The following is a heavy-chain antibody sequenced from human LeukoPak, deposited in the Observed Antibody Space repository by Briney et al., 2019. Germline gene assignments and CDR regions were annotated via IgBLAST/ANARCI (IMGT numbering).Heavy chain of an antibody. V-gene: IGHV4-30-4*01. D-gene: IGHD2-2*01. CDR2: IYYSGST. CDR1: GGSISSGDYY. J-gene: IGHJ4*02. Sequence: SETLSLTCTVSGGSISSGDYYWSWIRQPPGKGLEWIGYIYYSGSTYYNPSLKSRVTISVDTSKNQFSLKLSSVTAADTAVCYCARQKGIRGYCSSTSCWYYFDYWGQGTLVTVSS. CDR3: ARQKGIRGYCSSTSCWYYFDY.